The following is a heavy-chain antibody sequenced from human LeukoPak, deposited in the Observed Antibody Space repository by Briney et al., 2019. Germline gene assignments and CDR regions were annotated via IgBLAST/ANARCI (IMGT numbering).Heavy chain of an antibody. CDR3: ARDLVTMVRGAHGDWFDP. CDR2: IIPILGIA. CDR1: GYTFTNYY. D-gene: IGHD3-10*01. V-gene: IGHV1-69*04. J-gene: IGHJ5*02. Sequence: GASVKASCKTSGYTFTNYYMHWVRQAPGQGLEWMGRIIPILGIANYAQKFQGRVTITADKSTSTAYMELSSLRSEDTAVYYCARDLVTMVRGAHGDWFDPWGQGTLVTVSS.